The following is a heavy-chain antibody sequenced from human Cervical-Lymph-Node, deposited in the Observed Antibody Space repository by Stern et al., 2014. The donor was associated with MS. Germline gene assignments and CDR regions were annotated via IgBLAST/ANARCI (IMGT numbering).Heavy chain of an antibody. Sequence: EVQLEESGGDLGQPGGSLRLSCAASGFNLRGSSMSWVRQAPGKGLEWVSFVSNTGTAIYYADSVKGRFTISRDMASNSVYLQMNSLRDEDTAVYFCVRTWRENAFDSWGQGILVTVSS. CDR3: VRTWRENAFDS. CDR2: VSNTGTAI. J-gene: IGHJ4*02. D-gene: IGHD5-24*01. CDR1: GFNLRGSS. V-gene: IGHV3-48*02.